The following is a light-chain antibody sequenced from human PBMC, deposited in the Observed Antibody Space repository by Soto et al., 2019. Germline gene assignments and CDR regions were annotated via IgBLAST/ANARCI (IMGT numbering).Light chain of an antibody. CDR3: QQYGSLPLT. J-gene: IGKJ4*01. V-gene: IGKV3-20*01. CDR2: DTS. Sequence: EIVLTQSPGTLSLSPGERATLSCRASQSVNIYLAWYQQKPGQAPRLLIYDTSNRATDIPARFSGSGSGTDFTLTISRLEPEDFAVYYCQQYGSLPLTFGGGTKVDIK. CDR1: QSVNIY.